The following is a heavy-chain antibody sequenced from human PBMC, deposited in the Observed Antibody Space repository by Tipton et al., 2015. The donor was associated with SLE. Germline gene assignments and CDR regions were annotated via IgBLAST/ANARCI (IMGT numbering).Heavy chain of an antibody. CDR1: GVSFSCYY. CDR2: IFHSGSV. CDR3: AREVIAVSDSDAFDI. Sequence: TLSLTCAVNGVSFSCYYWSWVRQPPGKGLEWIGYIFHSGSVFYNPYLKSRATLLVDPSKNQFSLKLNSVTAADTAVYYCAREVIAVSDSDAFDIWGQGTVVTVSS. J-gene: IGHJ3*02. D-gene: IGHD2-21*01. V-gene: IGHV4-34*09.